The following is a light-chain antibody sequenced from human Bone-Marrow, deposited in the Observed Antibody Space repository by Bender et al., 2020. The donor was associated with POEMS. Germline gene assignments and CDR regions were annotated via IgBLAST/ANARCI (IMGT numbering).Light chain of an antibody. CDR3: TSYTTSSSLV. CDR1: SSDVGGYNY. CDR2: DVT. Sequence: QSALTQPASVSGSPGQSITISCTGTSSDVGGYNYVSWYQQQSGKAPKLMIYDVTERPSGVPDRFSGSRSGNTASLTISGLQVEDEADYYCTSYTTSSSLVFGGGTKLTVL. V-gene: IGLV2-14*01. J-gene: IGLJ3*02.